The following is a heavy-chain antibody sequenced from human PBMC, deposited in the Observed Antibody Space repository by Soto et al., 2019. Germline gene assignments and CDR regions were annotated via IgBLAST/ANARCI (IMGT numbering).Heavy chain of an antibody. CDR1: GGSISSGGYY. J-gene: IGHJ5*02. D-gene: IGHD3-3*01. Sequence: SETLSLTCTVSGGSISSGGYYWSWIRQHPGKGLEWIGYIYYSGSTYYNPSLKSRVTISVDTSKNQFSLKLSSVTAADTAVYYCARAVITIFGVDAGYNWFDPWGQGTLVTVSS. CDR3: ARAVITIFGVDAGYNWFDP. CDR2: IYYSGST. V-gene: IGHV4-31*03.